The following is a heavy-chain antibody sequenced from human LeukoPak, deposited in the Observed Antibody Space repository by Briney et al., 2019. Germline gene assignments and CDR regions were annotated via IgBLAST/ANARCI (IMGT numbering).Heavy chain of an antibody. V-gene: IGHV4-34*01. CDR1: GGSFSGYY. Sequence: SETLSLTCAVYGGSFSGYYWSWIRQPPGKGLEWIGEINHSGSTNYNPSLKSRVTISVDTSKNQFSLKLSSVTAADTAVYYCARGHLDRLYSGYDGYWGQGTLVTVSS. CDR2: INHSGST. CDR3: ARGHLDRLYSGYDGY. J-gene: IGHJ4*02. D-gene: IGHD5-12*01.